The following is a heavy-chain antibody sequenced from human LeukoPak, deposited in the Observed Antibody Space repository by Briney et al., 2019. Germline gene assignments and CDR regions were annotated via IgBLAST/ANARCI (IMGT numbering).Heavy chain of an antibody. J-gene: IGHJ4*02. CDR3: LRDLNWSLDQ. D-gene: IGHD1-20*01. V-gene: IGHV3-74*01. CDR2: IKSDGITI. CDR1: GFTFSNYM. Sequence: GGSLRLSCAASGFTFSNYMMHWVRQAPGKGLVWVSRIKSDGITITYADSVKGRFAISRDNAKNTLYLQMNSLRAEDTAVYYCLRDLNWSLDQWGQGTLVTVSS.